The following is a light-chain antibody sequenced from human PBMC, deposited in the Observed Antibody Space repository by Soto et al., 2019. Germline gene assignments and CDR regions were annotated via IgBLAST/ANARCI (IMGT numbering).Light chain of an antibody. CDR3: SSYSSKTPPYV. J-gene: IGLJ1*01. CDR2: EVT. V-gene: IGLV2-14*01. CDR1: SSDIGGYNY. Sequence: QSALAQPASVSGSPGQSITISCTGGSSDIGGYNYVSWYQQHPGRAPRLLILEVTNRPSGVPDRFSGSKSGNTASLIIRGLQAEDEADYFCSSYSSKTPPYVFGTGTNLTVL.